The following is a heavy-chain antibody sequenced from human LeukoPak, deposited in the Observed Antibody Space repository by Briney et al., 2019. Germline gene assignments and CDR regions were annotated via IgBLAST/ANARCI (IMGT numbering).Heavy chain of an antibody. V-gene: IGHV1-18*01. Sequence: VASVSVSCKASGYTFTSYGISWVRQAPGQGLEWMGWISAYNGNTNYAQKLQGRVTMTTDTSTSTAYMELRSLRSDDTAVYYCARDEEAVAGTRGFDYWGQGTLVTVSS. D-gene: IGHD6-19*01. CDR1: GYTFTSYG. CDR2: ISAYNGNT. CDR3: ARDEEAVAGTRGFDY. J-gene: IGHJ4*02.